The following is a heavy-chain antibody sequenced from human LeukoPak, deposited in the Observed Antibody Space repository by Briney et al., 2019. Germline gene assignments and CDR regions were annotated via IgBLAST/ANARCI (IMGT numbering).Heavy chain of an antibody. Sequence: GGSLRLSCAASGFTFSSYAMSWVRQAPGKGLEWVSYISSSGSTIYYADSVKGRFTISRDNAKNSLYLQMNSLRAEDTAVYYCARGVDTVSGAFDIWGQGTMVTVSS. V-gene: IGHV3-48*04. D-gene: IGHD4-17*01. J-gene: IGHJ3*02. CDR1: GFTFSSYA. CDR3: ARGVDTVSGAFDI. CDR2: ISSSGSTI.